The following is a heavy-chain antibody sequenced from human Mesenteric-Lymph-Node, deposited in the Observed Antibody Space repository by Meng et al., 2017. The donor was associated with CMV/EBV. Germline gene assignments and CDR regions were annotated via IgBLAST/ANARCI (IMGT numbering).Heavy chain of an antibody. D-gene: IGHD2-2*01. CDR1: GFMFGDYA. Sequence: GGSLRLSCAASGFMFGDYAMYWVRQAPGKGLEWVAFISYEGKTQYFADSVKGRFTISRDNSKNTLYLQMNSLRAEDTAVYYCARDLSCSSTSCYPTEIHLTGYYYYYGMDVWGQGTTVTVSS. CDR3: ARDLSCSSTSCYPTEIHLTGYYYYYGMDV. J-gene: IGHJ6*02. V-gene: IGHV3-30*02. CDR2: ISYEGKTQ.